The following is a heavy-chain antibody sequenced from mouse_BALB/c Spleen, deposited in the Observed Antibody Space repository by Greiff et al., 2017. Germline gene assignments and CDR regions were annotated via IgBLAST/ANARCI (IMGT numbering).Heavy chain of an antibody. Sequence: QVQLKQPGAELVKPGASVKLSCKASGYTFTSYWMHWVKQRPGQGLEWIGEIDPSDSYTNYNQKFKGKATLTVDKSSSTAYMQLSSLTSEDSAVYYCARWGIYYGNYVFAYWGQGTLVTVAA. CDR3: ARWGIYYGNYVFAY. CDR2: IDPSDSYT. CDR1: GYTFTSYW. V-gene: IGHV1-69*02. J-gene: IGHJ3*01. D-gene: IGHD2-1*01.